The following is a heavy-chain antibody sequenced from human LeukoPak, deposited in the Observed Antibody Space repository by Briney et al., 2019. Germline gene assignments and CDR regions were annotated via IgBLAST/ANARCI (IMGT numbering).Heavy chain of an antibody. V-gene: IGHV3-33*03. D-gene: IGHD3-3*01. CDR1: GFTFSSYG. Sequence: GRSLRLSCTASGFTFSSYGMHWVRQVPGKGLEWVGVIWSDISKQNYADSVKGRFTISRDNSKNSLYLQMNSLRAEDTAVYYCAGSGYNYWGQGTLVTVSS. J-gene: IGHJ4*02. CDR2: IWSDISKQ. CDR3: AGSGYNY.